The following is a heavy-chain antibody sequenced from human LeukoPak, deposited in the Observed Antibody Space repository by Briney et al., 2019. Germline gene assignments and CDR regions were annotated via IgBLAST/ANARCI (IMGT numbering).Heavy chain of an antibody. CDR3: ASGVGSSWLNYYYYYYMDV. J-gene: IGHJ6*03. CDR2: IYHSGYT. D-gene: IGHD6-13*01. Sequence: SETLSLTCIVSDYSISSGYYWAWIRQPPGKGLEWIGTIYHSGYTYYNPSLKSRVTVSVDTSKNQFSLKLSYVTAADTAMYYCASGVGSSWLNYYYYYYMDVWGKGTTVTVSS. CDR1: DYSISSGYY. V-gene: IGHV4-38-2*02.